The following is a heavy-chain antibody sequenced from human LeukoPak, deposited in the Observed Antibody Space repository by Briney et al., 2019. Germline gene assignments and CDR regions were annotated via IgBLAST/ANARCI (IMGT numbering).Heavy chain of an antibody. CDR2: INPNSGGT. Sequence: ASVKVSCNASGYTFTGYYMHWVRQAPGQGLEWMGWINPNSGGTNYAQKFQGRVTMTRDTSISTAYMELSRLRSDDTAVYYCARRRTGTLHDAFDIWGQGTMVTVSS. D-gene: IGHD1/OR15-1a*01. J-gene: IGHJ3*02. V-gene: IGHV1-2*02. CDR1: GYTFTGYY. CDR3: ARRRTGTLHDAFDI.